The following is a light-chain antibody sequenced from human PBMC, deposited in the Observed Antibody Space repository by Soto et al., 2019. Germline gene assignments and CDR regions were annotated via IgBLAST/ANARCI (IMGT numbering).Light chain of an antibody. CDR2: DAS. J-gene: IGKJ1*01. V-gene: IGKV1-5*01. CDR3: QQYETFSGT. CDR1: QSIGTC. Sequence: GDRVTITCRASQSIGTCLAWYQQNPGRAPKLLIYDASALPRGVPSRFSGSGSGTKFTLTIASLQPDDFATYYCQQYETFSGTFGPGTTVDIK.